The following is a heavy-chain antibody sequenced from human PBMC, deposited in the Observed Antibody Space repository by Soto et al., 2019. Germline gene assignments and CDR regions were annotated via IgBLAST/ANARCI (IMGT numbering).Heavy chain of an antibody. CDR3: AKDRRDGEYNSVYDF. D-gene: IGHD4-17*01. CDR2: MSFDGTYK. CDR1: GFRFSDYG. J-gene: IGHJ4*02. Sequence: QVQLAESGGGVVQPGRSLRLSCVGSGFRFSDYGMHWVRQAPGKRLEWVAMMSFDGTYKYYADSVKGRFIISRDNSKNTLYLQMNNLRAEDTAVYFCAKDRRDGEYNSVYDFWGQGTLVTVSS. V-gene: IGHV3-30*18.